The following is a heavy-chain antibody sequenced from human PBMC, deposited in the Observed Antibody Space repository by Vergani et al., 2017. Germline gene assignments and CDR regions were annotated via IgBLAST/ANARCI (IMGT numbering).Heavy chain of an antibody. D-gene: IGHD2-15*01. CDR2: IIPIFGTA. CDR3: ARDRGYCSGGSCYSDAFDI. J-gene: IGHJ3*02. Sequence: QVQLVQSGAEVKKPGSSVKVSCKASGGTFSSYAISWVRQAPGQGLEWMGGIIPIFGTANYAQKFQGRVTITADESTSTAYMELSSLRSEDTAVYYCARDRGYCSGGSCYSDAFDIWGQGTTVTVSS. CDR1: GGTFSSYA. V-gene: IGHV1-69*01.